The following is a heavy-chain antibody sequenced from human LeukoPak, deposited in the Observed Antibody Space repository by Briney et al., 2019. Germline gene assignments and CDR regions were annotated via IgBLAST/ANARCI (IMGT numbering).Heavy chain of an antibody. J-gene: IGHJ4*02. CDR2: ISSSSSTI. CDR3: ARDPGSIPFDY. Sequence: GGSLRLSCAASGFTFSSYSMNWVRQAPGKGLEWVSYISSSSSTIYYADSVKGRFTISRDNAKNSLYLQMNSLRAEDTAVYYCARDPGSIPFDYWGQGTLVTVSS. V-gene: IGHV3-48*01. CDR1: GFTFSSYS. D-gene: IGHD2-2*01.